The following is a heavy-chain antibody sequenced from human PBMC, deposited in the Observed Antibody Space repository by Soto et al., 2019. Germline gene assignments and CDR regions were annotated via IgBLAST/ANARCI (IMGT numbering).Heavy chain of an antibody. CDR1: GFTFSDYY. Sequence: QVPLVESGGGLVKPGGSLRLSCAASGFTFSDYYMSWIRQAPGKGLEWVSYISSSSYTNYADSVKGRFTISRDNAKNSLYLQMNSLRDEDTAVYHCARTIAAAGGRRYFDLWGRGTLVTVSS. D-gene: IGHD6-13*01. CDR3: ARTIAAAGGRRYFDL. V-gene: IGHV3-11*05. J-gene: IGHJ2*01. CDR2: ISSSSYT.